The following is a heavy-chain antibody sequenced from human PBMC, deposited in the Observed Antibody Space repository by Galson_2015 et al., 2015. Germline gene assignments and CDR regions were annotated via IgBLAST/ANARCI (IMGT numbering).Heavy chain of an antibody. CDR1: GFTFSSYG. V-gene: IGHV3-30*18. Sequence: SLRLSCAASGFTFSSYGMHWVRQAPGKGLEWVAVISYDGSNKYYADSVKGRFTIPRDNSKNTLYLQMNSLRAEDTAVYYCAKDSLAAAGGGMDVWGQGTTVTVSS. CDR2: ISYDGSNK. CDR3: AKDSLAAAGGGMDV. D-gene: IGHD6-13*01. J-gene: IGHJ6*02.